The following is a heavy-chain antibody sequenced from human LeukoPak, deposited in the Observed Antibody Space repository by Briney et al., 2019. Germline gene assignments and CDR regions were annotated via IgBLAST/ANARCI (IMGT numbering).Heavy chain of an antibody. D-gene: IGHD3-10*01. CDR2: IKHSGST. J-gene: IGHJ4*02. V-gene: IGHV4-34*01. CDR1: GVSFSCYY. CDR3: ARHRARKAFSPFDY. Sequence: SETQSLTCAVYGVSFSCYYWSWIRQPPGKGLEWIGEIKHSGSTNYNPSLKSRVTISVDTSKNQFSLKLSSVPAVDTAVYYCARHRARKAFSPFDYWGQGTMVTVSS.